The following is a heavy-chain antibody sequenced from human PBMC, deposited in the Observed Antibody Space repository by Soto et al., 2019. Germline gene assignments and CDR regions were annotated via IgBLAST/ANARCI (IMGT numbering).Heavy chain of an antibody. V-gene: IGHV3-7*03. CDR1: GFTFSSCW. Sequence: GGSLRLSCAASGFTFSSCWMSWVRQAPGKGLEWVANIKQDGSEKYYVDSVKGRFTISRDNAKNSLYLQMNSLRAEDTAVYYCAIVRRTRDAIDFWGQGIMV. D-gene: IGHD3-10*01. J-gene: IGHJ3*01. CDR3: AIVRRTRDAIDF. CDR2: IKQDGSEK.